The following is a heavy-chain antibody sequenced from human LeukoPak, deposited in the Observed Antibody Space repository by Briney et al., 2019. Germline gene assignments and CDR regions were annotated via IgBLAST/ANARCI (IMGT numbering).Heavy chain of an antibody. D-gene: IGHD1-7*01. Sequence: GASVKVSCEASGYSFTTYDITWVRQAPGQGLEWMGWISANNGNTSYVQKFQGRLTMTTDMSTRTAHMELRSLRSDDTAVYYCALRITGTNRWYYYYYMGVWGKGTTVTVSS. CDR1: GYSFTTYD. V-gene: IGHV1-18*01. CDR2: ISANNGNT. CDR3: ALRITGTNRWYYYYYMGV. J-gene: IGHJ6*03.